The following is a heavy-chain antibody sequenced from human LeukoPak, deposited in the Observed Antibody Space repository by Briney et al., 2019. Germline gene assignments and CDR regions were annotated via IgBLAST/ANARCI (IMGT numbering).Heavy chain of an antibody. CDR3: ARAYCVGDCTVLHIYFDN. CDR1: DGSFSGYY. CDR2: VNHSGST. J-gene: IGHJ4*02. D-gene: IGHD2-21*02. Sequence: SETLSLTCAVYDGSFSGYYWSWIRQPPGKGLEWIGEVNHSGSTNYNPSLKSRVTISVDTSKNQFSLKLRSVMAADTAVYYCARAYCVGDCTVLHIYFDNWGQGTLVTVSS. V-gene: IGHV4-34*01.